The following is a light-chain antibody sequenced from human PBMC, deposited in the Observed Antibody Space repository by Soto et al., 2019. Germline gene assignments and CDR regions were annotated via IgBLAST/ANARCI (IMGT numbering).Light chain of an antibody. Sequence: QSVLTQPPSASGAPGQRVSISCSRTRCNISVNAVSWYQKFPGTAPKLLIFSNNQRPSGVPDRFSDSKSGTSASLAISGLQSEDEADYYCAVWDDNLNGPLFGGGTKLTV. J-gene: IGLJ3*02. V-gene: IGLV1-44*01. CDR3: AVWDDNLNGPL. CDR2: SNN. CDR1: RCNISVNA.